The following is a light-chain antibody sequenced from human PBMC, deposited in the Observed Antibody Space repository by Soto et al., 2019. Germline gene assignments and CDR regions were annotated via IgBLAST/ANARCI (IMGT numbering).Light chain of an antibody. J-gene: IGKJ2*01. CDR3: QQYGSSLYT. CDR2: GAS. CDR1: QSVSSSY. Sequence: EIVLTQSPGTLSLSPGERATLSCRASQSVSSSYLAWYQQTPGQAPRLLIYGASSRATGIPDRFSGSGSGTDFTLTISRLEPEDFAVYYCQQYGSSLYTFGQGTKLEIK. V-gene: IGKV3-20*01.